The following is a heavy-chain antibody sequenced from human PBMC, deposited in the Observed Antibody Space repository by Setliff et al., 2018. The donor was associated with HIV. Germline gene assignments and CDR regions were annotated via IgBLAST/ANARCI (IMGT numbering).Heavy chain of an antibody. V-gene: IGHV1-18*01. D-gene: IGHD3-16*01. J-gene: IGHJ3*02. CDR1: GYTFSNNG. Sequence: ASVKVSCKASGYTFSNNGIAWVRQAPGQGLEWMGGVTPALYLTTHAEKFQSRVTFTTDDSTSSVYMELSSLRSDDTATYYCATDSGVVPPRTLDIWGQGTVVTVSS. CDR2: VTPALYLT. CDR3: ATDSGVVPPRTLDI.